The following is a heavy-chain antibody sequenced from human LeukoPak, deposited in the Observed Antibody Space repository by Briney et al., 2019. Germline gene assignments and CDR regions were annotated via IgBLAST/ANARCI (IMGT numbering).Heavy chain of an antibody. J-gene: IGHJ2*01. CDR3: AKSWYYDTSGFRPLFPGDWYFDL. Sequence: GGSLRLSCVASQFTFRSYGMHWVRQAPGKGLEWVAFIRYDGSNKYYGDSVKGRFTISRDNSKNTMFLQMNSLRAEDTALYYCAKSWYYDTSGFRPLFPGDWYFDLWGRGTLVTVSS. D-gene: IGHD3-22*01. CDR1: QFTFRSYG. CDR2: IRYDGSNK. V-gene: IGHV3-30*02.